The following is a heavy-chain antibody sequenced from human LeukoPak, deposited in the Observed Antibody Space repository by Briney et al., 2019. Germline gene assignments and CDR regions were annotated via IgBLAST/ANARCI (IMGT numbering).Heavy chain of an antibody. V-gene: IGHV3-21*01. J-gene: IGHJ5*02. Sequence: GGSLRLSCAASGFSFSSFSMNWVRQAPGKGLEWVSSLRGNGMNIQYADSVKGRFTISRDNAEKSLYLQMSSLTAEETAVYYCARDDILTGYSNNWFDPWGQGTLVTVSS. D-gene: IGHD3-9*01. CDR2: LRGNGMNI. CDR1: GFSFSSFS. CDR3: ARDDILTGYSNNWFDP.